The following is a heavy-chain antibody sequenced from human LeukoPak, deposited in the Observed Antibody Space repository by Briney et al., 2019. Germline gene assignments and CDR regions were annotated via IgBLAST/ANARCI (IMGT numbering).Heavy chain of an antibody. CDR3: AKGGYSYGRIKFDY. V-gene: IGHV3-9*01. CDR2: ISWNSGSR. J-gene: IGHJ4*02. D-gene: IGHD5-18*01. Sequence: GGSLRLSCAASGFTFDDYAMHWVRQAGGEGLGWVSGISWNSGSRGYADSVRGRFTISRDNAKTSLYLQMNSLRAEDTALYYCAKGGYSYGRIKFDYWGQGTLVTVSS. CDR1: GFTFDDYA.